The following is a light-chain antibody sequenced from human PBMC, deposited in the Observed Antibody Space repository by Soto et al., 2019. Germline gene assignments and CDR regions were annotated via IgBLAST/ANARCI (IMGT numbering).Light chain of an antibody. Sequence: DIQMTQSPSSVSASIGDRVTITCRASQNIGTWLAWYQQKPGKAPKYLIYGASNLLSGVPSRFIGSGSGTDFTLTISNLQPEDFASYYCQQANHFPLTFGGGTRVDIK. CDR2: GAS. J-gene: IGKJ4*01. CDR1: QNIGTW. CDR3: QQANHFPLT. V-gene: IGKV1-12*01.